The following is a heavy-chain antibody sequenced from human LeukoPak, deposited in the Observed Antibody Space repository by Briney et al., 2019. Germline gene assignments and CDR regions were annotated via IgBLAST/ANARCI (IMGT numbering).Heavy chain of an antibody. J-gene: IGHJ4*02. D-gene: IGHD3-22*01. V-gene: IGHV3-7*01. CDR1: GFTISRYW. CDR3: ARDVVGALDF. CDR2: IKEDGSDK. Sequence: GGSLRLSCAASGFTISRYWMAWVRQAPGKGLEWVANIKEDGSDKGFADSVKGRFTISRDNGKNSLYLQMNSLTVEDTAVYYCARDVVGALDFWGQGTLVTVSS.